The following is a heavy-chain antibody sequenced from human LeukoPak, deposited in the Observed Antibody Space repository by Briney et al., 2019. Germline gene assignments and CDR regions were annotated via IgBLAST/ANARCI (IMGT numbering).Heavy chain of an antibody. CDR2: IYTSGST. J-gene: IGHJ6*03. D-gene: IGHD6-6*01. V-gene: IGHV4-4*09. CDR3: ARLTAARYYYYYYYMDV. CDR1: GGSISSYY. Sequence: SETLSLTCTVSGGSISSYYWSWIRQPPGKGLEWIGYIYTSGSTNYNPSLKSRVTISVDTSKNQFSLKLSSVTAADTAEYYCARLTAARYYYYYYYMDVWGKGTTVTVSS.